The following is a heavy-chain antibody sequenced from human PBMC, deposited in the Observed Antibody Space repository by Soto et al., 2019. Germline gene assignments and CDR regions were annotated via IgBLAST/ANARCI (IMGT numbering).Heavy chain of an antibody. CDR3: ARDCTNGVCYTKRPDYYYYGMDV. J-gene: IGHJ6*02. V-gene: IGHV4-31*03. D-gene: IGHD2-8*01. CDR1: GGSISSGGYY. CDR2: IYYSGST. Sequence: RRCRTGPVSGGSISSGGYYWSWIREHPGKGLEWIGYIYYSGSTYYNPSLKSRVTISVDTSKNQFSLKLSSVTAAETAVYYCARDCTNGVCYTKRPDYYYYGMDVWGQGTTVTVYS.